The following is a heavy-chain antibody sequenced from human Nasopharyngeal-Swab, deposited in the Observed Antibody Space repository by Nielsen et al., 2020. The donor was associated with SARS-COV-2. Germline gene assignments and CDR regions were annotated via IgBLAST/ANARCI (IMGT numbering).Heavy chain of an antibody. D-gene: IGHD3-16*01. CDR1: GGSISSGGYF. CDR2: IYYSGST. Sequence: SETLSLTYTVSGGSISSGGYFWSWIRQHPGKGLEWIGYIYYSGSTYYNPSLKSRVAISVDTSKNQFSLKLSSVTAADTAVYYCARGGFYFDYWGQGTLVTVSS. CDR3: ARGGFYFDY. V-gene: IGHV4-31*03. J-gene: IGHJ4*02.